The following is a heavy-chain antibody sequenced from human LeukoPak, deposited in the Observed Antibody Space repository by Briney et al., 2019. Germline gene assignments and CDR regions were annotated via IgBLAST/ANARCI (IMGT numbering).Heavy chain of an antibody. V-gene: IGHV4-59*01. CDR2: IYFSGST. J-gene: IGHJ3*02. D-gene: IGHD6-13*01. CDR3: SRAGIAAASTYGAFDI. CDR1: GGSISNYY. Sequence: PSETLSLNCTVSGGSISNYYWRWIRQPPGKGLEGIGNIYFSGSTDYNPSLKSRVTISVDTSKTQFSLKLSSLTAADTAVYYCSRAGIAAASTYGAFDIWGQGTMVTVSS.